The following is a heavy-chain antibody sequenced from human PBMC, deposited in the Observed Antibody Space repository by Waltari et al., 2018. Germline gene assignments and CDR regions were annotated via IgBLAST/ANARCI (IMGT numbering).Heavy chain of an antibody. D-gene: IGHD1-1*01. Sequence: EVQLGQSGAEVKNPGATVKISCQASGNTFIDHYLQWVQQAPGKGLQWMGRVDPEDGKTIYAEKFQGRVTITADRSTDTVYMELIRLTSDDTAMYYCARTTTLKSLDYWGQGTLVTVSS. CDR2: VDPEDGKT. CDR1: GNTFIDHY. J-gene: IGHJ4*02. CDR3: ARTTTLKSLDY. V-gene: IGHV1-69-2*01.